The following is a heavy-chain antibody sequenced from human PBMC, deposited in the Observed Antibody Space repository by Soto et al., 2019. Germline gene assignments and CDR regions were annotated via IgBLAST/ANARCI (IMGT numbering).Heavy chain of an antibody. D-gene: IGHD6-19*01. V-gene: IGHV3-30*18. Sequence: QVQLVASGGGVVQPGRSLRLSCAASGFTFSSYGMHWVRQAPGKGLEWVAVISYDGSNKYYADSVKGRFTISRDNSKNTLYLQMNSLRAEDTAVYYCAKDPVGIAVAGTSDYWGQGTLVTVSS. J-gene: IGHJ4*02. CDR2: ISYDGSNK. CDR1: GFTFSSYG. CDR3: AKDPVGIAVAGTSDY.